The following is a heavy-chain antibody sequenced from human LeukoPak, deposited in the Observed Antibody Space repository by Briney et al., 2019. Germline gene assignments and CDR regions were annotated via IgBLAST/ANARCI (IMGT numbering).Heavy chain of an antibody. D-gene: IGHD6-13*01. CDR3: ARFSAAADRGGDY. CDR1: GGSISSYY. Sequence: PSETLSLTCTVSGGSISSYYWSRIRQPPGKGLEWIGYIYYSGSTNYNPSLRSRVTISVDTSKNQFSLKLSSVTAADTAVYYCARFSAAADRGGDYWGQGTLVTVSS. CDR2: IYYSGST. J-gene: IGHJ4*02. V-gene: IGHV4-59*08.